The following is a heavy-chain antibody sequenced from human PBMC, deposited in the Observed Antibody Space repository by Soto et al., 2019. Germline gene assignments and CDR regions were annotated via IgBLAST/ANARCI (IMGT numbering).Heavy chain of an antibody. CDR2: IIPMSGTP. Sequence: QVQLVQSGAEVKKPGSTVKVSCKASGGTFSSYGINWVRQAPGQGLEWMGGIIPMSGTPNYAQKFQGRVTITADRFTNTVYMELTSLRSEDTAVYYCSSSGGFLYGLDLWGQGTTVTVSS. CDR1: GGTFSSYG. V-gene: IGHV1-69*06. CDR3: SSSGGFLYGLDL. D-gene: IGHD3-10*01. J-gene: IGHJ6*02.